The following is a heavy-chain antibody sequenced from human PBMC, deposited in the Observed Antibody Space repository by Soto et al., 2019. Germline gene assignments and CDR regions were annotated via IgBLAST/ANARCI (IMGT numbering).Heavy chain of an antibody. Sequence: QITLKESGPTLVKPTQTLTLTCTFSGFSLTSRPVGVGWVRQPPGKALEWLAFIYWDDDKRYSPSLRSTLTVTKDASKNQVVHTLTNMDPVDPPTYYCAHRRNYDGSWNGGVFDYWGQGILVTVSS. CDR1: GFSLTSRPVG. D-gene: IGHD3-16*01. J-gene: IGHJ4*02. CDR3: AHRRNYDGSWNGGVFDY. CDR2: IYWDDDK. V-gene: IGHV2-5*02.